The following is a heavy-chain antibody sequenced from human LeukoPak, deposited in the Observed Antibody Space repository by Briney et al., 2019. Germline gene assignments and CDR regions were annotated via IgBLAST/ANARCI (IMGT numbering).Heavy chain of an antibody. CDR3: AKGVRGSYYDDAFDI. J-gene: IGHJ3*02. CDR1: GFTFSSYD. Sequence: PGGSLRLSCAASGFTFSSYDMHWVRQAPGKGLEWVAFIRYDGSNKYYADSVKGRFTISRDNSKNTLYLQMNSLRAEDTAVYYCAKGVRGSYYDDAFDIWGQGTMVTVSS. D-gene: IGHD1-26*01. V-gene: IGHV3-30*02. CDR2: IRYDGSNK.